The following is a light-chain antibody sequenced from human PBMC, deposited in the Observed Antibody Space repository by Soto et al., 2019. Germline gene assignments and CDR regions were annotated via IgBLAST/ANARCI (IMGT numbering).Light chain of an antibody. V-gene: IGLV1-40*01. CDR3: QSYDSTLSGSG. Sequence: QSVLTQPPSVSGAPGQRVTISCTGSSSNIGAGYDVHWYQQLPGTAPKLLIYGNSNRPSGVPDRFSGSKSGTSASLAITRLQAEDEADYYCQSYDSTLSGSGFGGGTKLTVL. CDR2: GNS. J-gene: IGLJ3*02. CDR1: SSNIGAGYD.